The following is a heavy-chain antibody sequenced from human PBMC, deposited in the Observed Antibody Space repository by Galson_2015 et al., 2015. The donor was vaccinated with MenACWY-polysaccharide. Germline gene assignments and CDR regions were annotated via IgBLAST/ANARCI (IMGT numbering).Heavy chain of an antibody. J-gene: IGHJ4*02. V-gene: IGHV3-23*01. CDR3: ANLISRSTFLDY. CDR1: GFTFSSSA. D-gene: IGHD3-3*02. Sequence: SLRLSCAASGFTFSSSAMHWVRQAPGKGLEWVSGITGSGGNIYYSDSVKDRFTISRDNSKNMLYLQMNSLRAEDTAVYYCANLISRSTFLDYWGQGTLVTVSS. CDR2: ITGSGGNI.